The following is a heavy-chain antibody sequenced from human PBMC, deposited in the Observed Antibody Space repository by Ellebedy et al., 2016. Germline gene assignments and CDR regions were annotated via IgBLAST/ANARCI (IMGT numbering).Heavy chain of an antibody. D-gene: IGHD3-10*01. CDR1: GFTFSSYS. CDR2: ISSSSSYI. J-gene: IGHJ6*02. CDR3: ARDVVLLWFGEPIWDPIYYGMDV. V-gene: IGHV3-21*04. Sequence: GESLKIPXAASGFTFSSYSMNWVRQAPGKGLEWVSSISSSSSYIYYADSVKGRFTISRDNAKNSLYLQMNSLRAEDTAVYYCARDVVLLWFGEPIWDPIYYGMDVWGQGTTVTVSS.